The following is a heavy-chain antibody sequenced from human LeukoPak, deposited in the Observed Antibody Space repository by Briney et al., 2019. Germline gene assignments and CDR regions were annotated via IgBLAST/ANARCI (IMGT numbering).Heavy chain of an antibody. CDR1: GFTFSSAG. D-gene: IGHD1-26*01. J-gene: IGHJ4*02. Sequence: GGTLRLSCAASGFTFSSAGMTWVRQAPGKGLEWVSTITFSGLGLYYADSVKGRFTISRDNSKNMVYLQMNSLRAEDTAVYYCAKDRVGATLYFDCWGQGTLVTVSS. CDR2: ITFSGLGL. CDR3: AKDRVGATLYFDC. V-gene: IGHV3-23*01.